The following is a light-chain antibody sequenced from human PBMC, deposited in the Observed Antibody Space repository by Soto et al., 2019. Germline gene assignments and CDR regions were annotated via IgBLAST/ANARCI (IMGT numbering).Light chain of an antibody. J-gene: IGLJ2*01. Sequence: QSVLTQPASVSGSPGQSITISCTGTSSDVGGYNYVSWYQQHPGKAPKLMIYDVSDRPSGVSTRFSGSKSGNTASLTISGLQAEDEADYYCSSYTSRSTLAFGGGTQLTVL. V-gene: IGLV2-14*01. CDR2: DVS. CDR1: SSDVGGYNY. CDR3: SSYTSRSTLA.